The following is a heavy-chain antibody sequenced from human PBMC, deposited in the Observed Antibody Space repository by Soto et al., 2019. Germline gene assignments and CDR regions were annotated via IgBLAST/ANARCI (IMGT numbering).Heavy chain of an antibody. CDR1: GFTLSSYW. V-gene: IGHV3-74*01. J-gene: IGHJ4*02. CDR3: ARGRSGSYSFDY. CDR2: INGDGSTT. D-gene: IGHD3-10*01. Sequence: EVQLVESGGGIVQPGGSVRLSCAASGFTLSSYWIHWVRQAPGKGLVWVSRINGDGSTTNYADSLRGRFTISRDNAKNTVFLQMHSLRAEDTAVYYCARGRSGSYSFDYWGQGTLATVSS.